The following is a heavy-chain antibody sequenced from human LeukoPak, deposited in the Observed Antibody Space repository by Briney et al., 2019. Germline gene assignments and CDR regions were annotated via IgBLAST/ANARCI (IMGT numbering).Heavy chain of an antibody. CDR1: GFTFSSYG. D-gene: IGHD3-10*01. CDR3: AKDGGLSPRSGSYYNYYYYYGMDV. V-gene: IGHV3-30*18. CDR2: ISYDGSNK. Sequence: GGSLRLSCAASGFTFSSYGMHWVRQAPDKGLEWVAVISYDGSNKYYADSVKGRFTISRDNSKNTLYLQMNSLRAEDTAVYYCAKDGGLSPRSGSYYNYYYYYGMDVWGQGTTVTVSS. J-gene: IGHJ6*02.